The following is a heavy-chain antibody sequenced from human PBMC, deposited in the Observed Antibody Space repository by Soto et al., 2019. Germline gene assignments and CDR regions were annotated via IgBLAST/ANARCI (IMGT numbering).Heavy chain of an antibody. CDR3: ARAFGVVTHTYYYMDF. CDR2: ISSSSSYI. J-gene: IGHJ6*03. D-gene: IGHD3-3*01. Sequence: GGSLRLSCAASGFTFISHSMNWVLQAPWKGLEWVSSISSSSSYIYYADSVKGRFTISRDNAKNSLYLQMNSLRAEDTAVYYCARAFGVVTHTYYYMDFWGKRTTVTVSS. CDR1: GFTFISHS. V-gene: IGHV3-21*01.